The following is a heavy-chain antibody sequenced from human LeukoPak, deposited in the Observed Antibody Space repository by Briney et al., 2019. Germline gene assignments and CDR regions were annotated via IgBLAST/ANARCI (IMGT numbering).Heavy chain of an antibody. CDR3: ASQALLWFGELSDY. CDR2: IYHSGST. CDR1: GYSISSGYY. J-gene: IGHJ4*02. D-gene: IGHD3-10*01. Sequence: SETLSLTCTVSGYSISSGYYWGWIRQPPGKGLEWIGSIYHSGSTYYNPSLRSRVTISVDTSKNQFSLKLSSVTAADTAVYYCASQALLWFGELSDYWGQGTLVTVSS. V-gene: IGHV4-38-2*02.